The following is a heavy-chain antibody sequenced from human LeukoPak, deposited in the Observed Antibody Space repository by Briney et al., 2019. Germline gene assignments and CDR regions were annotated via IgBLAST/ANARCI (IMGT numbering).Heavy chain of an antibody. CDR1: GGSISSYY. CDR3: ARVLKPGNWFDP. V-gene: IGHV4-4*07. D-gene: IGHD2-8*02. CDR2: IYTSGST. J-gene: IGHJ5*02. Sequence: SETLSLTCTVSGGSISSYYWSWTRQPAGKGLEWIGRIYTSGSTNYNPSLKSRVTMSVDTSKNQFSLKLSSVTAADTAVYYCARVLKPGNWFDPWGQGTLVTVSS.